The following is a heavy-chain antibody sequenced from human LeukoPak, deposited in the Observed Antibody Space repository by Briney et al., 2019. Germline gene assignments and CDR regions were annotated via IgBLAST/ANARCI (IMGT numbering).Heavy chain of an antibody. CDR1: GGSISSYY. CDR2: IYYSGST. Sequence: SETLSLTCTVSGGSISSYYWSWIRQPPGKGLEWIGSIYYSGSTYYNPSLKTRVTISVDTSKNQFSLKLTSVTAADTAVYYCARERYSSSPYAFDIWGQGTMVTVSS. CDR3: ARERYSSSPYAFDI. V-gene: IGHV4-39*07. J-gene: IGHJ3*02. D-gene: IGHD6-6*01.